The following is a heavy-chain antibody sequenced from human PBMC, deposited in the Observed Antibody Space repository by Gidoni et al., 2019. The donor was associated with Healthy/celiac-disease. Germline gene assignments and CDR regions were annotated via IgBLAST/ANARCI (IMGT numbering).Heavy chain of an antibody. CDR2: IWYDGSNK. V-gene: IGHV3-33*01. D-gene: IGHD2-2*01. J-gene: IGHJ6*02. Sequence: QVQLVESGGGVVQPGRSLRLSCAASGFPFSSYGMDWVRQAPGKGLEWVAGIWYDGSNKYYADSVKGRFTIARDNSKNTLYLQMNSLRAEDTAVYYCARWAVVVPAARHYYGMDVWGQGTTVTVSS. CDR3: ARWAVVVPAARHYYGMDV. CDR1: GFPFSSYG.